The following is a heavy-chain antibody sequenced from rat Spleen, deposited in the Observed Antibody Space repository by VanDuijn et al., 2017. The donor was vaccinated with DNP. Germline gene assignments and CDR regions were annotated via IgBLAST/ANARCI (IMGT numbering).Heavy chain of an antibody. CDR1: GFSLPSYG. J-gene: IGHJ1*01. Sequence: QVQLKESGPGLVQPSQTLSLTCTVSGFSLPSYGVSWVRQPPGKGLEWIAAISSGGATYYNSVLKSRLSISRDTSKSQVFLKMDSLRAEDTAMYFCARMFTTDYFWYFDFWGPGTMVTVSS. CDR2: ISSGGAT. CDR3: ARMFTTDYFWYFDF. V-gene: IGHV2S12*01. D-gene: IGHD1-6*01.